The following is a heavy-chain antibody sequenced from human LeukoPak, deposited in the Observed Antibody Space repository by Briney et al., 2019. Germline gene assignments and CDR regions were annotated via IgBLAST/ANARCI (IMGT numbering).Heavy chain of an antibody. CDR2: INSNSGGT. CDR1: GYTFNDYS. Sequence: GASVKVSCRASGYTFNDYSIHWVRQARGQGLEWMGRINSNSGGTSYIQNFQGRVTMTRDTSINTAYMELSGLTSDDSAVYYCARSGSGSDYLYYFDYWGQGTLVSVS. D-gene: IGHD3-10*01. CDR3: ARSGSGSDYLYYFDY. J-gene: IGHJ4*02. V-gene: IGHV1-2*06.